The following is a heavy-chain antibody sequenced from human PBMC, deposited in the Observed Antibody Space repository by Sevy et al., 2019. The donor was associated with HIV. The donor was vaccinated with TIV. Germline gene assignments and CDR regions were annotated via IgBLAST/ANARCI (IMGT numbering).Heavy chain of an antibody. D-gene: IGHD3-22*01. CDR1: GGTFSSYA. CDR2: IIPILGIA. J-gene: IGHJ4*02. V-gene: IGHV1-69*04. Sequence: ASVKVSCKASGGTFSSYAISWVRQAPGQGLEWMGRIIPILGIANYAQKFQGRVTITADKSTSTAYMELSSLRSEDTAVYYCARDRPPSYYYGSSGYYGPIDYWGQGTLVTVSS. CDR3: ARDRPPSYYYGSSGYYGPIDY.